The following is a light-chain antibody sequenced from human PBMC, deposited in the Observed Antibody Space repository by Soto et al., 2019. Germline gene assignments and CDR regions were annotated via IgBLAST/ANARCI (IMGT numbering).Light chain of an antibody. Sequence: QSALTQPASVSDSPGQSITISCTGTSSDVGVYNFVSWYQKYPGKAPKLIIYEGDKRPSGVSNRFSGSKSGNTASLTISGLRAEDEADYYCASYTSTTTLEIFGGGTKVTVL. CDR1: SSDVGVYNF. CDR2: EGD. J-gene: IGLJ2*01. CDR3: ASYTSTTTLEI. V-gene: IGLV2-14*01.